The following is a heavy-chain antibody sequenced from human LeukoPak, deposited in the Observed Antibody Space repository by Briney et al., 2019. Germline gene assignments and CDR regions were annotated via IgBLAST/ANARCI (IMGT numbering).Heavy chain of an antibody. CDR2: ISAYNGNT. D-gene: IGHD6-19*01. Sequence: ASVKVSCKASGYTFTSYGISWVRQAPGQGLEWMGWISAYNGNTNYVQKLQGRVTMTTDTSTSTAYMELRSLRSDDTAVYYCARTYSSGWYVRPKNWFDPWGQGTLVTVSS. CDR1: GYTFTSYG. V-gene: IGHV1-18*01. J-gene: IGHJ5*02. CDR3: ARTYSSGWYVRPKNWFDP.